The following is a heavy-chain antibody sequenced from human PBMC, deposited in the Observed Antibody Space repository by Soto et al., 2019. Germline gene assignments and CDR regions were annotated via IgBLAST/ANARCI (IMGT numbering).Heavy chain of an antibody. J-gene: IGHJ5*02. CDR2: IDPSDSYT. CDR3: ARHKAFYYDNSGA. CDR1: GYSFTSYW. D-gene: IGHD3-22*01. V-gene: IGHV5-10-1*01. Sequence: PGESLKISCKGSGYSFTSYWISWVRQMPGKGLEWMGRIDPSDSYTNYSPSFQGHVTMSADKSINTAYLQWSRLKASDSAMYYSARHKAFYYDNSGAWGQGSLVTVSS.